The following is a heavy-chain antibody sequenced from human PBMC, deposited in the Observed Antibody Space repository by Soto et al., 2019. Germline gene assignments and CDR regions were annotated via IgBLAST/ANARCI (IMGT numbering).Heavy chain of an antibody. CDR3: AKDMYNWNPSSGAFDI. D-gene: IGHD1-20*01. CDR2: ISWNSGSI. CDR1: GFTFDDYA. V-gene: IGHV3-9*01. Sequence: GGSLRLSCAASGFTFDDYAMHWVRQAPGKGLEWVSGISWNSGSIGYADSVKGRFTISRDNAKNSLYLQMNSLRAEDTALYYCAKDMYNWNPSSGAFDIWGQGTMVTVSS. J-gene: IGHJ3*02.